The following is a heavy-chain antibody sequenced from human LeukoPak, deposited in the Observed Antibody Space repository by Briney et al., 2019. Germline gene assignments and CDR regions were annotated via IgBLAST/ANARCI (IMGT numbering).Heavy chain of an antibody. CDR2: MNPNSGNT. J-gene: IGHJ5*02. CDR1: GYTFTSYD. V-gene: IGHV1-8*01. CDR3: ASPLGRGRGFDP. Sequence: ASVKVSCKASGYTFTSYDINWVRQAPGQGLEWMGWMNPNSGNTGYAQKFQGRVTMTRNTSISTAYMELSSLRSEDTAVYYCASPLGRGRGFDPWGQGTLVTVSS.